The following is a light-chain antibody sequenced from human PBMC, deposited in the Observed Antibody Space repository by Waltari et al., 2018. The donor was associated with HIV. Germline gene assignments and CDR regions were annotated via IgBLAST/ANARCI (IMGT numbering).Light chain of an antibody. CDR1: QGIRND. J-gene: IGKJ1*01. CDR2: AAS. V-gene: IGKV1-6*01. Sequence: AIQMTQSPSSLSASVGDRVTITCRASQGIRNDLGWYQQKPGKAPKLLIYAASSLQSGVPTKVKGRGSGTDFTLTISSLQPEDFATYYCLQDYNYPWTFGQGTKVEIK. CDR3: LQDYNYPWT.